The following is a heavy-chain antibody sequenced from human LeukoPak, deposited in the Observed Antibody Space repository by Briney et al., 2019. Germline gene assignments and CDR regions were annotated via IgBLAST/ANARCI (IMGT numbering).Heavy chain of an antibody. CDR2: ISYDGSNK. J-gene: IGHJ6*04. CDR3: ASLPGIVVVPAANPTYYYGMDV. V-gene: IGHV3-30*04. D-gene: IGHD2-2*01. CDR1: GFTFSNYA. Sequence: PGGSLRLSCAASGFTFSNYAMHWGRQAPGKGLEGVAVISYDGSNKYYADSVKGRFTISRDNSKNTLYLQMNSLRAEDTAVYYCASLPGIVVVPAANPTYYYGMDVWGKGTTVTVSS.